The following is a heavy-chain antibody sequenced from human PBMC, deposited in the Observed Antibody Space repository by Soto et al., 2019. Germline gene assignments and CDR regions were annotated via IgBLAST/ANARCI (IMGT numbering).Heavy chain of an antibody. CDR2: IYYSGST. V-gene: IGHV4-30-4*01. D-gene: IGHD3-3*01. J-gene: IGHJ2*01. Sequence: QVQLQESGPGLVKPSQTLSLTCTVSGGSISSGNYYWSWIRQPPGKGLEWIGYIYYSGSTYYNPSLKSRVTISVDTSKNQFALKLSSVTAADAAVYYWARARSAPPFDLWGRGTLVTVSS. CDR1: GGSISSGNYY. CDR3: ARARSAPPFDL.